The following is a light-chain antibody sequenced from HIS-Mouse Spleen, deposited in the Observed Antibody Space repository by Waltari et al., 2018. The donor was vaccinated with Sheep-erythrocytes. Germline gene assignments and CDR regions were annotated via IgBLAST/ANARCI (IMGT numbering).Light chain of an antibody. Sequence: QSALTQPRSVSGSPGQSITLSCTGTSSDVGGYNYVSWYQQHPGKAPKSMIYEVSNRPSGVSTRFSGSKSGNTASLTISGLQAADEADYYCSSYTSSSTLVVFGGGTKLTVL. CDR3: SSYTSSSTLVV. CDR2: EVS. CDR1: SSDVGGYNY. J-gene: IGLJ2*01. V-gene: IGLV2-14*01.